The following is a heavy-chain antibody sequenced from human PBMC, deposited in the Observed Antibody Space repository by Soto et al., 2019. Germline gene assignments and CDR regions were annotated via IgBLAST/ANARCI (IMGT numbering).Heavy chain of an antibody. CDR3: ACSYTYRDSWFSD. Sequence: PVGSLRLSCAASRFAFSNYALHWVRQAPGKGLEWVAVTSYDGNNKNYADSVKGRFTLSRDSSRSTLYLEMNTLRSEDTAVYFCACSYTYRDSWFSDWGQGALVTVSS. J-gene: IGHJ4*02. CDR1: RFAFSNYA. CDR2: TSYDGNNK. V-gene: IGHV3-30-3*01. D-gene: IGHD6-13*01.